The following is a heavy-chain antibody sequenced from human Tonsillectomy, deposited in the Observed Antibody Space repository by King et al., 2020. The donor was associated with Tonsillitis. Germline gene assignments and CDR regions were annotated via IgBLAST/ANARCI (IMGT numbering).Heavy chain of an antibody. CDR1: GGTLTTYA. V-gene: IGHV1-69*12. J-gene: IGHJ6*03. CDR3: ARDRRDCTNGVCSYAYYYYMDV. Sequence: QLVQSGAEVKKPGSSVKVPCKASGGTLTTYAISWVRQAPGQGLEWMGGIIPIFGIAKYAQKFQGRVAITADESTSTAYMELSSLRSEDTAVYYCARDRRDCTNGVCSYAYYYYMDVWGKGTTVTVSS. CDR2: IIPIFGIA. D-gene: IGHD2-8*01.